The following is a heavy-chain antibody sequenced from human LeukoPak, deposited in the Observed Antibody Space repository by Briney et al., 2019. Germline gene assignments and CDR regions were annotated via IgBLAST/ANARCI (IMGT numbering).Heavy chain of an antibody. J-gene: IGHJ6*03. D-gene: IGHD6-13*01. CDR2: INPNSGGA. Sequence: ASVKVSCKASGSTFPRYYMHWVRQAPGQGLEWVGRINPNSGGAKYAQNFQGRVIMTTDTSISTAYMELTSLRSDDTAVYYCARSSPPTYYHFYYYMDVWGKGSTVTVSS. CDR1: GSTFPRYY. CDR3: ARSSPPTYYHFYYYMDV. V-gene: IGHV1-2*06.